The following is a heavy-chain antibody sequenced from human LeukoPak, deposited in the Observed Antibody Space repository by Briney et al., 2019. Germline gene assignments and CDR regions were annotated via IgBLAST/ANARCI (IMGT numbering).Heavy chain of an antibody. CDR1: GFTFSDYY. J-gene: IGHJ2*01. CDR3: TREDNWYFDL. CDR2: ISTGSTYT. Sequence: GGSLRLSCAASGFTFSDYYMTWIRQAPGKGLEWLSYISTGSTYTNYANSVKGRFTISRDNAKNSLYLQLNSLRAEDTAVYYCTREDNWYFDLWGQGRLVTVSS. V-gene: IGHV3-11*05.